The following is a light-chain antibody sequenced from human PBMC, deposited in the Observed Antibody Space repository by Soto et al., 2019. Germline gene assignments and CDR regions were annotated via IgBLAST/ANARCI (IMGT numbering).Light chain of an antibody. Sequence: EIVLTQSPGTLSLSPGERATLSCRASQSVSSAYLAWYHQRPGQAPRLLIYAASSRATDIADRFSDSGSGIDFTLAISRLEDEDFATYQGLQYNTSPYTFGQGTKVEIK. CDR1: QSVSSAY. J-gene: IGKJ2*01. CDR3: LQYNTSPYT. CDR2: AAS. V-gene: IGKV3-20*01.